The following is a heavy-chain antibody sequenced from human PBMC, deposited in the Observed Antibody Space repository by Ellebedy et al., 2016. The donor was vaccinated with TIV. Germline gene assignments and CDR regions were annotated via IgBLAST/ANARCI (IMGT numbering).Heavy chain of an antibody. CDR1: GYTFTNYY. V-gene: IGHV1-46*01. J-gene: IGHJ4*02. Sequence: ASVKVSCKASGYTFTNYYMHWVRQAPGQGIEWMGVIGPGSGSTSYAEKFQGRVTMTRDTSTSTVYMELSSLRSEDTAVYFCARERRGYCSGVSCVFDYWGQGTLVTVSS. D-gene: IGHD2-15*01. CDR2: IGPGSGST. CDR3: ARERRGYCSGVSCVFDY.